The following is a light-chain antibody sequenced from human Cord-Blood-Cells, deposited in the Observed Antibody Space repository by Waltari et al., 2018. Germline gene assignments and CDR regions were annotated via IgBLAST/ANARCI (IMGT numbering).Light chain of an antibody. V-gene: IGLV3-1*01. Sequence: SYDLTPPHSVSVFPGQTPSITSPRDKSGDKYASWYQQKPGQSPVLVIYQDSKRPSGIPERFSGSNSGNTATLTISGTQAMDEADYYCQAWDSSTASYVFGTGTKVTVL. CDR1: KSGDKY. CDR3: QAWDSSTASYV. CDR2: QDS. J-gene: IGLJ1*01.